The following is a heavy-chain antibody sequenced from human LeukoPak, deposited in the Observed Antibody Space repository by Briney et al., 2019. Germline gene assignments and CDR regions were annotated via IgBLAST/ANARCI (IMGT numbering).Heavy chain of an antibody. D-gene: IGHD3-3*01. Sequence: GSLRLSCAASGFTFSSYGMHWVRQAPGKGLEWAAFIRYDGSNKYYADSVKGRFTISRDNSKNTLYLQMNNLRAEDTAVYYCAKAVEYYDFWSGYSFDYWGQGTLVTVSS. CDR1: GFTFSSYG. CDR3: AKAVEYYDFWSGYSFDY. CDR2: IRYDGSNK. V-gene: IGHV3-30*02. J-gene: IGHJ4*02.